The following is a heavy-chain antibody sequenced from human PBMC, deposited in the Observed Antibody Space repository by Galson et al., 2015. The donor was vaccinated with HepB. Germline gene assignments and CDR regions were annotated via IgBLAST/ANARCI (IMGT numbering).Heavy chain of an antibody. CDR2: ITYSGGST. V-gene: IGHV3-23*01. J-gene: IGHJ4*02. D-gene: IGHD2-15*01. CDR3: TKSAPRLLPLRFGYYFDY. Sequence: SLRLSCAASGFTFSSYAMSWVRQAPGRGLEWVSAITYSGGSTYYADSVKGRFTISRDNSKNTLYLQMNSLRAEDTAVYYCTKSAPRLLPLRFGYYFDYWGQGTLVIVSS. CDR1: GFTFSSYA.